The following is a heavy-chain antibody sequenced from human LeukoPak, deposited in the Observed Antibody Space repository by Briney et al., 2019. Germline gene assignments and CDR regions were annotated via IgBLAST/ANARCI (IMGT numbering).Heavy chain of an antibody. D-gene: IGHD6-13*01. J-gene: IGHJ6*03. Sequence: ASVKVSCKASGYTFINYGISWVRQAPGQGLEWMGWISAYNGNTNYAQKLQGRVTMTTDTSTSTAYMELRSLRSDDTAVYYCARAPEYSSSWYGPYYYYYMDVWGKGTTVTVSS. CDR3: ARAPEYSSSWYGPYYYYYMDV. CDR1: GYTFINYG. V-gene: IGHV1-18*01. CDR2: ISAYNGNT.